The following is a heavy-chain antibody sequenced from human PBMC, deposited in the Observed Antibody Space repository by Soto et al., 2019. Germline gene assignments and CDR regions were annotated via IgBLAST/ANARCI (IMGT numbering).Heavy chain of an antibody. Sequence: EVQLLESGGGLVQPGGSLRLSCVASGFTFSSYTMSWVRQAPGKGLEWVSGISATGGSTYYADSVKGRFTFSRDNSKNTLYLQMNSLRAEDTAVYYCAKGFIRDCGGDCTVDTWGQGTLVTVSS. D-gene: IGHD2-21*02. J-gene: IGHJ5*02. CDR2: ISATGGST. CDR3: AKGFIRDCGGDCTVDT. V-gene: IGHV3-23*01. CDR1: GFTFSSYT.